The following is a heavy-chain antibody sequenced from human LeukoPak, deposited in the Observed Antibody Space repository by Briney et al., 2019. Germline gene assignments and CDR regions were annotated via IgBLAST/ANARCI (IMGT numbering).Heavy chain of an antibody. Sequence: GGSLRLSCAASGFTFSSYAMNWVRQAPGKGLEWVSTINYSGGSIYCADSVKGRFTISRDNSKNTVYLQMNSLRAGDTAVYYCAKAIHNSCYGCNMDVWGKGTTVTVSS. CDR1: GFTFSSYA. J-gene: IGHJ6*03. CDR3: AKAIHNSCYGCNMDV. D-gene: IGHD2-2*01. CDR2: INYSGGSI. V-gene: IGHV3-23*01.